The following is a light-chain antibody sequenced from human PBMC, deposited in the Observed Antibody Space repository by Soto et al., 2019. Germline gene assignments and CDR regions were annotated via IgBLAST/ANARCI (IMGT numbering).Light chain of an antibody. CDR1: QNIYRY. CDR2: AAS. CDR3: QQNYNTLIT. J-gene: IGKJ5*01. Sequence: DIQMTQSPSSLSASVGDGVTIACRESQNIYRYLNWYQQEPGKAPKVLIFAASSLQRGVPSRFSGSGSGTDFTLTISSLQPEDFTTYYCQQNYNTLITFGQGTRLEIK. V-gene: IGKV1-39*01.